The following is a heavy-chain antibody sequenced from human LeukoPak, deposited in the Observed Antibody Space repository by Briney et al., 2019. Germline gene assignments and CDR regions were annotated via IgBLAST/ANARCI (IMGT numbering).Heavy chain of an antibody. J-gene: IGHJ4*02. Sequence: SVKVSCKASGYTFTSYGISWVRQAPGQGLEWMGRIIPILGIANYAQKFQGRVTITADKSTSTAYMELSSLRSEDTAVYYCARDSPRHGAYWGQGTLVTVSS. CDR3: ARDSPRHGAY. CDR1: GYTFTSYG. CDR2: IIPILGIA. D-gene: IGHD4-17*01. V-gene: IGHV1-69*04.